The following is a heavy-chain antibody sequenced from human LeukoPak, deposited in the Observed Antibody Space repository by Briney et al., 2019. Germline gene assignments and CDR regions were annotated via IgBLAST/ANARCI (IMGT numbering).Heavy chain of an antibody. CDR1: GSTVSSNY. Sequence: GGSLRLSCAASGSTVSSNYMSWVRQAPGKGLEWGSVIYSGGSTYYADSVKGRFTISRDNSKNTLYLQMNSLRAEDTAVYYCARVSIAAAVNYFDYWGQGTLVTVSS. CDR3: ARVSIAAAVNYFDY. J-gene: IGHJ4*02. D-gene: IGHD6-13*01. CDR2: IYSGGST. V-gene: IGHV3-66*01.